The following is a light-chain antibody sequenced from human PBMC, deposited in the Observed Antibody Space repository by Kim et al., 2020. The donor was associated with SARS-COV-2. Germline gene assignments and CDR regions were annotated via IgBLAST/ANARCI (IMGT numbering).Light chain of an antibody. CDR3: QSYDSSDHGV. V-gene: IGLV6-57*01. CDR2: EDK. J-gene: IGLJ3*02. Sequence: KFMLTQPPSVSESPGKTVTISCTRSSGSIASNYVQWYQQRPGSSPTTVIYEDKQRPSGVPARFSGSIDSSSNSASLTISGLKTEDEADYYCQSYDSSDHGVFGGGTQLTVL. CDR1: SGSIASNY.